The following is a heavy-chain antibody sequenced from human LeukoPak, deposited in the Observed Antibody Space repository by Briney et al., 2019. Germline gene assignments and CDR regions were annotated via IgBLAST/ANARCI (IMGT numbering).Heavy chain of an antibody. CDR2: IYVSGST. CDR3: ATFKYDSWFFDN. CDR1: GASMSSYY. J-gene: IGHJ4*02. Sequence: SETLSLTCTVSGASMSSYYWAWIRQPAGKGLEWIGRIYVSGSTNYNPSLQRRVTMSIDTSENQFSLNLTSVTAADTATYYCATFKYDSWFFDNWGQGTLVTVSS. D-gene: IGHD3-16*01. V-gene: IGHV4-4*07.